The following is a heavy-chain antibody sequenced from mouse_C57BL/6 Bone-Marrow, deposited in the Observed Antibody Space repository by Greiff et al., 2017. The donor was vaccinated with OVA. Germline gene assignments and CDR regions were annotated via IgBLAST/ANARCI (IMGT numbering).Heavy chain of an antibody. CDR3: ASIYDGYYFDY. Sequence: QVQLQQPGAELVKPGASVKMSCKASGYTFTSYWITWVKQRPGQGLEWIGDIYPGSGGTNYNEKFKSKATLTVDTSSSPAYIQLSGLTSEGSAVYYCASIYDGYYFDYGGQGTTLTVSS. J-gene: IGHJ2*01. CDR1: GYTFTSYW. D-gene: IGHD2-3*01. CDR2: IYPGSGGT. V-gene: IGHV1-55*01.